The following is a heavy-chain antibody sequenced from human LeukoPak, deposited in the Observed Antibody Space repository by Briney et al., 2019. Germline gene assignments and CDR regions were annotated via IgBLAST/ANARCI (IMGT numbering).Heavy chain of an antibody. CDR3: ARDVPTRIQLWLHYYYYGMDV. CDR1: GYTFTSYY. Sequence: GASVKVSCKASGYTFTSYYMHWVRQAPGRGLEWMGIINPSGGSTSYAQKFQGRVTMTRDTSTSTVYMELSSLRSEDTAVYYCARDVPTRIQLWLHYYYYGMDVWGQGTTVTVSS. V-gene: IGHV1-46*01. D-gene: IGHD5-18*01. CDR2: INPSGGST. J-gene: IGHJ6*02.